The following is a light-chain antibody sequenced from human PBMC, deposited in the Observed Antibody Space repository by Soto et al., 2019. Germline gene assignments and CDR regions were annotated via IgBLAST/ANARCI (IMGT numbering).Light chain of an antibody. Sequence: EIVLTQSPATLSLSPGERATLSCRASQSVSSYLAWYQQKPGQAPRLLISDASNRATGVPARFSGSGSGTDFTLTISSLEPEDFAVYYCQQRRTWPVTFGQGTRLEIK. CDR1: QSVSSY. CDR3: QQRRTWPVT. CDR2: DAS. V-gene: IGKV3-11*01. J-gene: IGKJ5*01.